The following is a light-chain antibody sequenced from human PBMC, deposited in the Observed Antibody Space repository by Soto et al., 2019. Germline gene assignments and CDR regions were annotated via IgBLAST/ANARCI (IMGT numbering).Light chain of an antibody. V-gene: IGLV2-14*01. Sequence: QSVLTQPASVSGSLGQSITISCTGASRDIGTHDYVSWYQHSPGRAPKLMIYEVSNRPSGVSSRFSGSKSDNTASLTISGLQADDEADYYCFSNTAFGGGTQLTVL. CDR3: FSNTA. CDR2: EVS. J-gene: IGLJ2*01. CDR1: SRDIGTHDY.